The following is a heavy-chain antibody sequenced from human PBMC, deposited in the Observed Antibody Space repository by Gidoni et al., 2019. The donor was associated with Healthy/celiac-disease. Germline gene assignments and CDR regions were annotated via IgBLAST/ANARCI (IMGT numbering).Heavy chain of an antibody. J-gene: IGHJ6*02. CDR2: SAYNGNT. CDR3: ARDKDTSYGFPTYYYGMDV. D-gene: IGHD2-15*01. V-gene: IGHV1-18*01. Sequence: SAYNGNTNYAQKLQGRVTMTTDTSTSTAYMELRSLRSDDTAVYYCARDKDTSYGFPTYYYGMDVWGQGTTVTVSS.